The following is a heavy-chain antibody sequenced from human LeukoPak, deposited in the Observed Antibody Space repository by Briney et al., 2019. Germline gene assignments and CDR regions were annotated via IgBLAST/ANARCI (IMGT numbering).Heavy chain of an antibody. J-gene: IGHJ4*02. CDR1: GFTFSSYS. D-gene: IGHD1-26*01. CDR3: ASTYGASSYGFNFDY. Sequence: PGGSLRLSCAASGFTFSSYSMNWVRQAPGKGLEWVSYISSSSSTIYYADSVKGRFTISRDNAKNSLYLQMNSLRAEDTAVYYCASTYGASSYGFNFDYWGPGTLVTVSS. V-gene: IGHV3-48*04. CDR2: ISSSSSTI.